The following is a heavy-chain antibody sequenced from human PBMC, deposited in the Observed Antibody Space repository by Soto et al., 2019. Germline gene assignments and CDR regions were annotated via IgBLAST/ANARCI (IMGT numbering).Heavy chain of an antibody. J-gene: IGHJ4*02. CDR3: ARDMDPCYFDY. Sequence: PSETLSLTCTVSGGSISSYYWSWIRQPPGKGLEWIGYIYYSGSTNYNPSLKSRVTISVDTSKNQFSLKLSSVTAADTAVYYCARDMDPCYFDYWGQGNLVTVSS. CDR1: GGSISSYY. CDR2: IYYSGST. V-gene: IGHV4-59*01. D-gene: IGHD2-2*03.